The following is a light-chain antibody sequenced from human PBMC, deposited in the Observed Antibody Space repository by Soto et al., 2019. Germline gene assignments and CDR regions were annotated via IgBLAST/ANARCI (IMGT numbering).Light chain of an antibody. CDR2: WAS. V-gene: IGKV4-1*01. CDR1: QSGLYRSNSKNY. CDR3: QQYYSAPYT. Sequence: DIVLTQSPDSLAVSLGERATINCKSSQSGLYRSNSKNYLAWYQQKPGQPPKLLIYWASTRESGVPDRFSGSGSGTDFTLTISSLQAEDVAVYYCQQYYSAPYTFGQGTNLEIK. J-gene: IGKJ2*01.